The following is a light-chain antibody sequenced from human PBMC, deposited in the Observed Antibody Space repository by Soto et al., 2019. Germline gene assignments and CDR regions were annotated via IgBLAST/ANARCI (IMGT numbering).Light chain of an antibody. V-gene: IGKV3-15*01. Sequence: EIVMTQSPPTLSVSPGERATLSCRASQSVSSNLAWYQQKPGQAPRLLIYGASTRATGIPARFSGSGSGTEFTLTISSLQSEDFAVYYCQQYNNWPRTFGQRTKADI. CDR1: QSVSSN. J-gene: IGKJ1*01. CDR3: QQYNNWPRT. CDR2: GAS.